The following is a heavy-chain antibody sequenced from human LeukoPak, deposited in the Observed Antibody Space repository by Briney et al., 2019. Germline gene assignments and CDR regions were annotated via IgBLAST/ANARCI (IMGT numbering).Heavy chain of an antibody. CDR1: GGSISSYY. D-gene: IGHD3-10*01. Sequence: PSETLSLTCIVSGGSISSYYWSWLRQPPGKGLEWIGYISYSGTTHYNPSLDSRVTISVDTSKNQFPLKLRSVTAADTAAYYCARHGVYYASGSPSFDYWGQGTLVTVSS. V-gene: IGHV4-59*08. CDR3: ARHGVYYASGSPSFDY. J-gene: IGHJ4*02. CDR2: ISYSGTT.